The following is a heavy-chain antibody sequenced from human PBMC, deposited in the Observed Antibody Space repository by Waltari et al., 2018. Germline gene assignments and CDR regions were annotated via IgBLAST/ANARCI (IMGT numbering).Heavy chain of an antibody. J-gene: IGHJ6*02. CDR3: ARLGGFDFWSGYLYYYGMDV. CDR2: IYYSGST. D-gene: IGHD3-3*01. Sequence: QVQLQESGPGLVKPSETLSLTCTVSGGSISSYYWSWIRQPPGQGRAWIGYIYYSGSTNYNPSLKSRVTISVDTSKNQFSLKLGSVTAADTAVYYCARLGGFDFWSGYLYYYGMDVWGQGTTVTVSS. V-gene: IGHV4-59*08. CDR1: GGSISSYY.